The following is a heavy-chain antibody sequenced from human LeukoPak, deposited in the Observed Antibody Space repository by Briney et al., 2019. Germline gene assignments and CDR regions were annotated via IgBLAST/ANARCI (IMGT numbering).Heavy chain of an antibody. CDR1: GYTFTGYY. V-gene: IGHV1-2*02. D-gene: IGHD3-22*01. CDR2: INPNSGGT. Sequence: ASVKVSCKASGYTFTGYYMHWVRQAPGQGLEWMGWINPNSGGTNYAQKFQGRVTMTRDTSISTAYMELSRLRSDDTAVYYCASDHYDSSGSLDYWGQGTLVTVSS. J-gene: IGHJ4*02. CDR3: ASDHYDSSGSLDY.